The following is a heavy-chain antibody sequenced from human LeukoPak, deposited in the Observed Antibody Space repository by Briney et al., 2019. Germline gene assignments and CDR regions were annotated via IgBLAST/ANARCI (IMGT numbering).Heavy chain of an antibody. CDR3: ARHSSSWYPDY. J-gene: IGHJ4*02. CDR2: IHYTGST. D-gene: IGHD6-13*01. CDR1: GGSIRSYY. V-gene: IGHV4-59*08. Sequence: SETLSLTCTVSGGSIRSYYWCWIRQPPGKGLEWIGYIHYTGSTNYNPSLKSRVTISVDTSKNQFSLQLSSVTATDTAVYFCARHSSSWYPDYWGQGTLVTVSS.